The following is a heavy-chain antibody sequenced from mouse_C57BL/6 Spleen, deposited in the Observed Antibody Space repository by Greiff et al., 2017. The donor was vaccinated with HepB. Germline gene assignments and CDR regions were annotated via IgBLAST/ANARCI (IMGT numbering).Heavy chain of an antibody. V-gene: IGHV1-18*01. D-gene: IGHD3-2*02. CDR1: GYTFTDYN. CDR3: ARGTAQGYAMDD. Sequence: DVKLQESGPELVKPGASVKIPCKASGYTFTDYNMDWVKQSHGKSLEWIGDINPNNGGTIYNQKFKGKATLTVDKSSSTAYMELRSLTSEDTAVYYCARGTAQGYAMDDWGQGTSVTVSS. CDR2: INPNNGGT. J-gene: IGHJ4*01.